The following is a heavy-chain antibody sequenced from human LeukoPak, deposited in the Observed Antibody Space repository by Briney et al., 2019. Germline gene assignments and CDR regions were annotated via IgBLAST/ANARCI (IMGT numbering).Heavy chain of an antibody. V-gene: IGHV3-9*01. CDR3: ANLPNAVGATYAFDI. J-gene: IGHJ3*02. D-gene: IGHD1-26*01. CDR2: ISWNSGSI. CDR1: GFTFDDYA. Sequence: GGSLRLSCAASGFTFDDYAMHWVRQAPGKGLEWVSGISWNSGSIGYADSVKGRFTISRDNAKNSLYLQMNSLRAEDTALYYCANLPNAVGATYAFDIWGQGTMVTVSS.